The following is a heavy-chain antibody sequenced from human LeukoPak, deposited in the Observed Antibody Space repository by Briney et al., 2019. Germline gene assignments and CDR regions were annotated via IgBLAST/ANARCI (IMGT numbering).Heavy chain of an antibody. CDR3: ARERLVVVGDSYYYYGMDV. CDR2: ISSSSSYI. CDR1: GFTFSNYK. Sequence: PGGSLRLSCSASGFTFSNYKMNWVRQAPGKGLGWVSSISSSSSYIYYADSVKGRFTISRDNAKNSLFLQMNSLRAEDTAVYYCARERLVVVGDSYYYYGMDVWGQGTTVTVSS. J-gene: IGHJ6*02. V-gene: IGHV3-21*01. D-gene: IGHD2-2*01.